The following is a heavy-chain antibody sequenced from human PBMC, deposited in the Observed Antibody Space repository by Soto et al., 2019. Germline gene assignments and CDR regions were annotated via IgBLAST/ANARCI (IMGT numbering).Heavy chain of an antibody. CDR3: AREWDSGGIDAFDI. CDR1: GFTFSSYA. D-gene: IGHD1-26*01. CDR2: ISYDGRNK. J-gene: IGHJ3*02. V-gene: IGHV3-30-3*01. Sequence: VGSLRLSCAASGFTFSSYAIHWVRQAPGKGLEWVAVISYDGRNKYDADSVKGRFTISRDNSKNTLYLQMNSLRVEDTAVYYCAREWDSGGIDAFDIWGQGTTVTVSS.